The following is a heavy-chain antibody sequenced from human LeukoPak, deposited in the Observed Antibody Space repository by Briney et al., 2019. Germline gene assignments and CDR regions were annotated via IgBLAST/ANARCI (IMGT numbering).Heavy chain of an antibody. CDR3: ARTGGGTSDY. D-gene: IGHD1-14*01. J-gene: IGHJ4*02. Sequence: PSETLSLTCTVSGGSISSYYWSWIRQPPGKGLEWIGYIYYSGSTNYNPSLKSRVTISVDTSKNQFSLRLSSVTAADTAVYYCARTGGGTSDYWGRGTLVIVSS. CDR2: IYYSGST. CDR1: GGSISSYY. V-gene: IGHV4-59*01.